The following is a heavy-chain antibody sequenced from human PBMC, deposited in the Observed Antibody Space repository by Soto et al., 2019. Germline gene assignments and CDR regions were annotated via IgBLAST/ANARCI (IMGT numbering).Heavy chain of an antibody. CDR1: GFTFSNAW. D-gene: IGHD4-17*01. CDR3: TTDCCDGDETFDY. J-gene: IGHJ4*02. V-gene: IGHV3-15*07. CDR2: IKSKTDGGTT. Sequence: GESLKISCAASGFTFSNAWMNWVRQAPGKGLEWVGRIKSKTDGGTTDYAAPVKGRFTISRDDSKNTLYLQMNSLKTEDTAVYYCTTDCCDGDETFDYWGQGTLVTVSS.